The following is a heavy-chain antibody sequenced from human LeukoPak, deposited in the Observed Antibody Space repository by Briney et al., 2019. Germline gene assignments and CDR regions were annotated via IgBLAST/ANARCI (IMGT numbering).Heavy chain of an antibody. J-gene: IGHJ2*01. D-gene: IGHD5-24*01. V-gene: IGHV3-7*01. CDR2: IKQDGSEK. CDR1: GFIFSSYW. CDR3: ARARGDGYQWYFDL. Sequence: GGSLRLSCAASGFIFSSYWMNWVRQAPGKGLEWVANIKQDGSEKNYVDFVKGRFTISRDNAKNSLDLQMNSLRAEDTAVYYCARARGDGYQWYFDLWGRGTLVTVSS.